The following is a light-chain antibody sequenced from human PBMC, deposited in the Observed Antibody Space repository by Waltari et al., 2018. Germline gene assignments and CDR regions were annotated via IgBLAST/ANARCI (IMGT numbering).Light chain of an antibody. CDR2: GNN. CDR1: TSNIGAGHD. J-gene: IGLJ2*01. CDR3: QSFDNMFSGGVV. Sequence: QSVLTQPPSVSGTPGQRVTISCSGSTSNIGAGHDVPWYQHLPGTAPKLLIYGNNNRPSGVPDRFSGSKSGPSASLAITGLQADDEADYFCQSFDNMFSGGVVFGGGTKLAVL. V-gene: IGLV1-40*01.